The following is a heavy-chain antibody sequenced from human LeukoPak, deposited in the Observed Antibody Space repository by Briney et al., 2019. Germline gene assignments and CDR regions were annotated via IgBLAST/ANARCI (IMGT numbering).Heavy chain of an antibody. V-gene: IGHV1-2*04. Sequence: ASVKVSCKTSGYTFTGYYLHWVRLAPGQGLEWMGWIDPNSGDTNYAQKFQGWVTMTRDTSISTAYMELSRLRSDDTAVYYCARDYCSSTSCLFDYWGQGTLVTVSS. CDR1: GYTFTGYY. D-gene: IGHD2-2*01. CDR3: ARDYCSSTSCLFDY. CDR2: IDPNSGDT. J-gene: IGHJ4*02.